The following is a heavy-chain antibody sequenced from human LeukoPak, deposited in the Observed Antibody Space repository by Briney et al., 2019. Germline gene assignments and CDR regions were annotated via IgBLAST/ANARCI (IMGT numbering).Heavy chain of an antibody. J-gene: IGHJ3*02. D-gene: IGHD2-2*01. CDR3: ARAVYQLPDDAFDI. CDR1: GFTFSSYA. Sequence: PGRSLRLSCAASGFTFSSYAMHWVRQAPGKGLEWVAVISYDGSNKYYADSVKGRFTISRDNAKNSLYLQMNSLRAEDTAVYYCARAVYQLPDDAFDIWGQGTMVTVSS. CDR2: ISYDGSNK. V-gene: IGHV3-30-3*01.